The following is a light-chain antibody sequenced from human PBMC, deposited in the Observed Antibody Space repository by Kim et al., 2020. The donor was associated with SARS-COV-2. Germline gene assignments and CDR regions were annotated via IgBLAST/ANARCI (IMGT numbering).Light chain of an antibody. Sequence: ASVGDRVTITCRASQGIRNDLGWYQQKPAKAPKLLIYAASSLQSGVPSRFSGSGSGTDFTLTISSLQPEDFATYYCLQDYNYPPAFGPGTKVDIK. J-gene: IGKJ3*01. CDR3: LQDYNYPPA. V-gene: IGKV1-6*01. CDR2: AAS. CDR1: QGIRND.